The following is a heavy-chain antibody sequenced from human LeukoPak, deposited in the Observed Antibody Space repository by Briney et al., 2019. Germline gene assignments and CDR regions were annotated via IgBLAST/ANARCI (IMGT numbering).Heavy chain of an antibody. V-gene: IGHV1-24*01. J-gene: IGHJ4*02. Sequence: ASVKGSCKVSGYTLTELSMHWVRQAPGKGLEWMGGFDPEDGETIYAQKFQGRVTMTEDTSTDTAYMELSSLRSEDTAVYYCATDPAYCGGDCYWVYWGQGTLVTVSS. CDR3: ATDPAYCGGDCYWVY. CDR2: FDPEDGET. CDR1: GYTLTELS. D-gene: IGHD2-21*01.